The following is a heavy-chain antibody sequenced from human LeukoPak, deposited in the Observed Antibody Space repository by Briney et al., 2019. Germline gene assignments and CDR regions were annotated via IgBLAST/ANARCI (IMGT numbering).Heavy chain of an antibody. J-gene: IGHJ4*02. CDR1: GFTFSSYG. Sequence: GGSLRLSCAASGFTFSSYGMHWVRQAPGKGLEWVAFIRYDGSNKYYADSVKGRFTISRDNSKNTLYLQMNSLRAEDTAVYYCAKGSRLGYCSSTSCLARYWGQGTLVTVSS. V-gene: IGHV3-30*02. D-gene: IGHD2-2*01. CDR2: IRYDGSNK. CDR3: AKGSRLGYCSSTSCLARY.